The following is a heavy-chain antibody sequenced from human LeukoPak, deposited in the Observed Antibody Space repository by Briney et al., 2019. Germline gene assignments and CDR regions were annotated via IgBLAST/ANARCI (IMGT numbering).Heavy chain of an antibody. V-gene: IGHV4-39*07. D-gene: IGHD2-2*01. CDR3: ARGFTAALRWSWFDP. CDR1: GGSISSSSYF. CDR2: IFYSGTT. Sequence: TSETLSLTCTVSGGSISSSSYFWGWIRQPPGQGLEWIGTIFYSGTTYYNPSLKSRVTISLDTSKNQFSLRLSSVTAADTAVYYCARGFTAALRWSWFDPWGQGTLVTVSS. J-gene: IGHJ5*02.